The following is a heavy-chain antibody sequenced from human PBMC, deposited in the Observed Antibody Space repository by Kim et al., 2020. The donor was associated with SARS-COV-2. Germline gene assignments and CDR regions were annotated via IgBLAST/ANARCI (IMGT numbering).Heavy chain of an antibody. D-gene: IGHD2-2*03. Sequence: KGRFTISRDNAKNSLYLQMNSLRAEDTAVYYCARVLDIVVVPAALYYFDYWGQGTLVTVSS. J-gene: IGHJ4*02. V-gene: IGHV3-11*06. CDR3: ARVLDIVVVPAALYYFDY.